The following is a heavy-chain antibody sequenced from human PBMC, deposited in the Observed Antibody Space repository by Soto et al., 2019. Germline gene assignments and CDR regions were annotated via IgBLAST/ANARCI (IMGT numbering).Heavy chain of an antibody. D-gene: IGHD6-6*01. CDR3: AKGDRTEQLVGLGYYYGMDV. Sequence: PGGSLRLSCAASGFTFSSYGMHWVRQAPGKGLEWVAVISYDGSNKYYADSVKGRFTISRDNSKNTLYLQMNSLRAEDTAVYYCAKGDRTEQLVGLGYYYGMDVWGQGTTVTVSS. CDR2: ISYDGSNK. V-gene: IGHV3-30*18. J-gene: IGHJ6*02. CDR1: GFTFSSYG.